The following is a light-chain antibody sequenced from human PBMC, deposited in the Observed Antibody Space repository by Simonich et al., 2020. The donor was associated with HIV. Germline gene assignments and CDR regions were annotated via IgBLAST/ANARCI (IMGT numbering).Light chain of an antibody. Sequence: QSVLTQPPSVSGAPGQRVTISCTGSSSNIGAGYDVQWYQQLPGTAPKVFIYGNSNRHSGVPDRFSGSKSGTSASLAISGLRSEDEADYYCAAWDDSLSGVVFGGGTKLTVL. V-gene: IGLV1-40*01. CDR3: AAWDDSLSGVV. CDR1: SSNIGAGYD. J-gene: IGLJ2*01. CDR2: GNS.